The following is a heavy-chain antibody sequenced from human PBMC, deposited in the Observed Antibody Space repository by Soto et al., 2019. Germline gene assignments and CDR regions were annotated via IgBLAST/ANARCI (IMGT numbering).Heavy chain of an antibody. J-gene: IGHJ6*01. V-gene: IGHV1-18*01. Sequence: QAQLVQSGSEVKRPGASVKVSCRCSDNTFTYYGINRVRQAPGQGLEWLGWISGYNANTKDAQKFQDRVTRTADTSTRTAYLEVRSLTADDSGIYFCAATGCHYFGLVVLGQGTTVTVS. CDR2: ISGYNANT. CDR3: AATGCHYFGLVV. CDR1: DNTFTYYG.